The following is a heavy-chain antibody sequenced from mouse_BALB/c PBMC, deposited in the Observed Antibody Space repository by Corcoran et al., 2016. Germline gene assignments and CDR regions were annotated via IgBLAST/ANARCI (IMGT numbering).Heavy chain of an antibody. V-gene: IGHV9-2-1*01. Sequence: QIQLVQSGPELKKPGETVKISCKASGYTFTDYSMHWVKQAPGKGLKWMGWINTETGEPTYADDFKGRFAFSLETSASTAYLQINNLKNEDMATYFCARAPLAYYAMDYWGQGTSVTVSS. J-gene: IGHJ4*01. CDR2: INTETGEP. CDR1: GYTFTDYS. CDR3: ARAPLAYYAMDY.